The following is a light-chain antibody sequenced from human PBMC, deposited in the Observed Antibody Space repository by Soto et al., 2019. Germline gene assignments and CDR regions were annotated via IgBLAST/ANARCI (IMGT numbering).Light chain of an antibody. V-gene: IGLV2-14*03. Sequence: QSALTQPASVSGSPGQSITISCTGTSSDIGYYKYVSWYQQHPNGVPKVIIYDVNNRPSGISNRFSGSKSDNTASLTISGLQAEDEDDYYCCSFTRSATYVFGTGTKLTVL. CDR1: SSDIGYYKY. J-gene: IGLJ1*01. CDR3: CSFTRSATYV. CDR2: DVN.